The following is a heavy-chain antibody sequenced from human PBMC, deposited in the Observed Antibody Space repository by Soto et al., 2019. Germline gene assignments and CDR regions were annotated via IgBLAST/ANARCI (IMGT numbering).Heavy chain of an antibody. V-gene: IGHV3-7*05. J-gene: IGHJ4*02. CDR3: ASSGQDYSGYDPIDY. CDR2: IKQDGSEK. CDR1: GFTFSIYW. D-gene: IGHD5-12*01. Sequence: PGGSLRLSCAASGFTFSIYWMSWVRQAPGKGLEWVANIKQDGSEKYYVDSVKGRFTISRDNAKNSLYLQMNSLRAEDTAVYYCASSGQDYSGYDPIDYWGQGTLVTVSS.